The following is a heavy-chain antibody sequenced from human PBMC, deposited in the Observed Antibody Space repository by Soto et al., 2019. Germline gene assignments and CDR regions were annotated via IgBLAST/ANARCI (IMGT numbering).Heavy chain of an antibody. V-gene: IGHV3-43*01. CDR2: ISWDGGST. Sequence: VGSLRLSCAASGFTFDDYTMHWVRQAPGKGLEWVSLISWDGGSTYYADSVKGRFTISRDNSKNSLYLQMNSLRTEDTALYYCAKALGRGVRAYYYYGMDVWGQGTTVTVSS. D-gene: IGHD3-16*01. J-gene: IGHJ6*02. CDR1: GFTFDDYT. CDR3: AKALGRGVRAYYYYGMDV.